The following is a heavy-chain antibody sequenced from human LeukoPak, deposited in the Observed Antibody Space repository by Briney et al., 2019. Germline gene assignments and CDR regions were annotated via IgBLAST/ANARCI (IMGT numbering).Heavy chain of an antibody. Sequence: SETLSLTCTVSGYSISSGYYWGWIRQPPGKGLEWIGSIYHSGSTYYNPSLKSRVTISVDTSKNQFSLKLSSVTAADTAVYYCARRGSWQQLANKKGFDYWGQGTLVTVSS. V-gene: IGHV4-38-2*02. D-gene: IGHD6-13*01. CDR2: IYHSGST. CDR3: ARRGSWQQLANKKGFDY. CDR1: GYSISSGYY. J-gene: IGHJ4*02.